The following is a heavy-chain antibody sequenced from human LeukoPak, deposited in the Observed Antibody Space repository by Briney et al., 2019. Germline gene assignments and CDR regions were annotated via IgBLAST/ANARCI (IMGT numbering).Heavy chain of an antibody. CDR2: INHSGST. D-gene: IGHD3-22*01. CDR3: ARGYRYYYDSSGYDY. CDR1: GGSFSGYY. J-gene: IGHJ4*02. Sequence: SETLSLTCAVYGGSFSGYYWSWIRQPPGKGLEWIGEINHSGSTNYNPSLKSRVTISVDTSKNQFSLKLSSVTAADTAVYYCARGYRYYYDSSGYDYWGQGTLVTVSS. V-gene: IGHV4-34*01.